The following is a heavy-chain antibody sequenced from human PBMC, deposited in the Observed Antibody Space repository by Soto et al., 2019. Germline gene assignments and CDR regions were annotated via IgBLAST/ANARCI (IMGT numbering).Heavy chain of an antibody. CDR3: AREEVESGGWQN. CDR2: IKKDGSEK. CDR1: GFTLSSCW. Sequence: EVQLMESGGGLVQPGGSLRLSCAASGFTLSSCWMSWVRQAPGKGLEWVANIKKDGSEKNYVDSVKGRFTISRDNAENSLYLQMNSLRADDTAVYYCAREEVESGGWQNWGQGTLVTVSS. D-gene: IGHD6-19*01. J-gene: IGHJ4*02. V-gene: IGHV3-7*01.